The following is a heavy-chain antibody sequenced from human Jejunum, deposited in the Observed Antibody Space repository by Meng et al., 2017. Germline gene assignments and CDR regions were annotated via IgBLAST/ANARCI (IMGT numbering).Heavy chain of an antibody. CDR3: ARSLDLRVGSFDP. CDR1: GFTFNNYW. CDR2: INNDGSDT. V-gene: IGHV3-74*01. Sequence: EGRVVESGGGLVQPGGSLRLSCAASGFTFNNYWMHWVRQAPGKGLVWVSRINNDGSDTTYADSVKGRFTISRDSAENMLFLQMDSLRGEDTAIYYCARSLDLRVGSFDPWGQGTLVTVSS. J-gene: IGHJ5*02. D-gene: IGHD1-26*01.